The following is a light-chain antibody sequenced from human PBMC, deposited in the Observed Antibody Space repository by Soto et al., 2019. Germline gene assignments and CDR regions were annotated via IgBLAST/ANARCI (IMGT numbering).Light chain of an antibody. CDR2: GAS. CDR3: QQRNIWPPVT. V-gene: IGKV3D-20*02. Sequence: IVLTQSPGSLSLSPGERATLSCRASQSFVNMYLAWYQQKPGQAPRLLMYGASRRPTGIPDRFGGSRSGTEFTLTINSLEPEDSAIYYCQQRNIWPPVTFGQGTRLEIK. J-gene: IGKJ5*01. CDR1: QSFVNMY.